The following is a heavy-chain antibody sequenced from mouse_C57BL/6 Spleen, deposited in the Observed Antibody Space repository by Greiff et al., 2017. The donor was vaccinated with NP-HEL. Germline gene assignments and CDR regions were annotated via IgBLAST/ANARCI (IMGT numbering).Heavy chain of an antibody. V-gene: IGHV1-26*01. Sequence: VQLQQSGPELVKPGASVKISCKASGYTFTDYYMNWVKQSHGKSLEWIGDINPNNGGTSYNQKFKGKATLTVDKSSSTAYMELSSLTSEDSAVYYWARSGDGYYGFADWGQGTLVTVAA. CDR1: GYTFTDYY. J-gene: IGHJ3*01. D-gene: IGHD2-3*01. CDR2: INPNNGGT. CDR3: ARSGDGYYGFAD.